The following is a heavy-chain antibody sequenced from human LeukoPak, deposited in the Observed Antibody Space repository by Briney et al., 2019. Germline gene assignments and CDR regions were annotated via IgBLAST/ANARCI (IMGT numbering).Heavy chain of an antibody. J-gene: IGHJ6*03. CDR1: GITFSSHA. V-gene: IGHV3-23*01. D-gene: IGHD5-24*01. CDR2: ISGSGGHT. Sequence: GGSLRLSCAASGITFSSHAMSWVRQAPGKGLEWVSLISGSGGHTYYGDSVKGRFTISRDNSTNRLYLQMNSLRPEDTAVYYCAKGGAATMRDGYNYYYYYMEVWGRGTAVTVSS. CDR3: AKGGAATMRDGYNYYYYYMEV.